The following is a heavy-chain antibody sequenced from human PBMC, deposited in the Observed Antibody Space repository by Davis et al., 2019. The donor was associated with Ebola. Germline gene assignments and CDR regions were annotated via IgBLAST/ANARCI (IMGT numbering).Heavy chain of an antibody. V-gene: IGHV3-30*18. CDR1: GFTLSSYG. D-gene: IGHD3-22*01. CDR2: ISYDGSNK. J-gene: IGHJ4*02. Sequence: GGSLRLSCPASGFTLSSYGMHWVRQAPGKGLAWVAVISYDGSNKYYADSVKGRFTISRDNSKNTLYLQMNSLRAEDTAVYYCAKKDYYDNSGYYYGHIDYWGQGTLVTVSS. CDR3: AKKDYYDNSGYYYGHIDY.